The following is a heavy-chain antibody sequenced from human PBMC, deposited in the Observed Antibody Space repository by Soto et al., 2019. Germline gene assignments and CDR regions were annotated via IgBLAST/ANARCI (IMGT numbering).Heavy chain of an antibody. CDR1: GGSVSSGSYY. Sequence: QVQLQESGPGLVKPSETLSLTCTVSGGSVSSGSYYWSWIRQPPGKGLERIGYIYYSGSTNYNHSNKSRVHISVNRSKNQFSLKLSSVTAADTAVYYCARGPSDFWSGYYTGDDYGSDVWGQGTTVTVSS. CDR2: IYYSGST. D-gene: IGHD3-3*01. V-gene: IGHV4-61*01. J-gene: IGHJ6*02. CDR3: ARGPSDFWSGYYTGDDYGSDV.